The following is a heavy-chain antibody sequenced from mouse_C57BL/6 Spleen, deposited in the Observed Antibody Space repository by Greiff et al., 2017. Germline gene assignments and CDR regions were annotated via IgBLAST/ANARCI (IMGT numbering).Heavy chain of an antibody. J-gene: IGHJ2*01. Sequence: QVQLQQPGAELVKPGASVKMSCKASGYTFTSYWITWVKQRPGQGLGWIGDIYPGSGSTNYNEKFKSKATLTVDTSSSTAYMQLSSLTSEDSAVYYCARRGYYYGSSFDYWGQGTTLTVSS. CDR2: IYPGSGST. D-gene: IGHD1-1*01. CDR3: ARRGYYYGSSFDY. CDR1: GYTFTSYW. V-gene: IGHV1-55*01.